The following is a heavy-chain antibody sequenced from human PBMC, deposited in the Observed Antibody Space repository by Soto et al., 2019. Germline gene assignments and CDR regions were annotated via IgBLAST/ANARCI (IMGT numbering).Heavy chain of an antibody. CDR1: GFTLSGYA. CDR3: ARRARPDFYSMDV. J-gene: IGHJ6*03. Sequence: EVQLAESGGGLAQPGGSLRLSCAASGFTLSGYAMDWVRQAPGKGLEYDSGISSNGVGTYYANSVQGRFTISRDNSKNTVYLQMGSLRPEDMAVYYCARRARPDFYSMDVWGKGTTVTVS. D-gene: IGHD6-6*01. CDR2: ISSNGVGT. V-gene: IGHV3-64*01.